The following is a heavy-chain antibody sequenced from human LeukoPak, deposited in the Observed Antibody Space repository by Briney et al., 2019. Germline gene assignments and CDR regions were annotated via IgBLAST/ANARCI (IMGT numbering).Heavy chain of an antibody. Sequence: GGSLRLSCAASGFTFSSYSMNWVRQAPGKGLEWVSYISSSSSTIYYADSVKGRFTISRDNGKNSLYLQMNSLRAEDTAVYYCAELGITMIGGVWGKGTTVTISS. J-gene: IGHJ6*04. CDR2: ISSSSSTI. CDR1: GFTFSSYS. D-gene: IGHD3-10*02. V-gene: IGHV3-48*01. CDR3: AELGITMIGGV.